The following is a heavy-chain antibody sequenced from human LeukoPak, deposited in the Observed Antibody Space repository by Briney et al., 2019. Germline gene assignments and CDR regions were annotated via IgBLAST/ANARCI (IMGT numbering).Heavy chain of an antibody. CDR3: ARHGHGAKFDY. J-gene: IGHJ4*02. CDR1: GGSVTSYGYY. Sequence: SETLPLTCTVSGGSVTSYGYYWGWIRQPPGKGLEWIGSISYGGTTYFNPSLQSRVTISVDTSKNQFSLNLGSVTAADTALYYCARHGHGAKFDYWGQGTLVTVSS. V-gene: IGHV4-39*01. CDR2: ISYGGTT. D-gene: IGHD4-17*01.